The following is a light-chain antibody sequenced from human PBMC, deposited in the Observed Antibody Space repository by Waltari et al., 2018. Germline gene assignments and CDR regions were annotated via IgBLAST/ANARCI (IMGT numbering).Light chain of an antibody. V-gene: IGKV1-5*03. Sequence: DIQMTQSPSTLSASVGDRVTIACRASQNIGSWLAWYQQRPGKAPKLIIYNASSLDSGVPSRFSRSESGTEFTLTISSLQPDDFSTYYCQDYNSSPPWTFGQGTKVEIK. CDR1: QNIGSW. CDR3: QDYNSSPPWT. CDR2: NAS. J-gene: IGKJ1*01.